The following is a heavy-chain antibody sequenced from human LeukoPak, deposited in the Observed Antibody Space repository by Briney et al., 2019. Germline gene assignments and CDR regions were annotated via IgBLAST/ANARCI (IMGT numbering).Heavy chain of an antibody. CDR3: ASLQGTYDSSGYYYES. J-gene: IGHJ4*02. CDR1: GGSISSHY. Sequence: SETLSLTCTVSGGSISSHYWSWIRQPPGKGLEWIGYIYYSGSTNYNPSLKSRVTISVDTSKNQFSLKLSSVTAADTAVYYCASLQGTYDSSGYYYESWGQGTLVTVSS. CDR2: IYYSGST. D-gene: IGHD3-22*01. V-gene: IGHV4-59*08.